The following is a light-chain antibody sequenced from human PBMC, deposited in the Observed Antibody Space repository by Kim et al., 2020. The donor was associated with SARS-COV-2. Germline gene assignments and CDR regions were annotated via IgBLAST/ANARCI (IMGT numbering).Light chain of an antibody. Sequence: SSELTQDPAVSVALGQTVRITCQGDSLRSYYASWYQQKPGQAPVLVIYGKNNRPSGIPDRFSGSSSGNTASLTITGAQAEDEAGYYCNSRDSSGNHYVFG. J-gene: IGLJ1*01. V-gene: IGLV3-19*01. CDR1: SLRSYY. CDR3: NSRDSSGNHYV. CDR2: GKN.